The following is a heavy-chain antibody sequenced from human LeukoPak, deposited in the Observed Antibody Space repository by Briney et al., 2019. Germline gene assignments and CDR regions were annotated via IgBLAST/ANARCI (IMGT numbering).Heavy chain of an antibody. CDR1: GFSISSGYY. CDR2: IYHSGST. D-gene: IGHD4-17*01. J-gene: IGHJ4*02. Sequence: SETLSLTCTVSGFSISSGYYWGWIRQPPGKGLEWIGNIYHSGSTYYNPSLKSRLTISLDTSKNQFSLKLSSVTAADTAVYYCARGTDYGDYNWGQGTLVTVSS. V-gene: IGHV4-38-2*02. CDR3: ARGTDYGDYN.